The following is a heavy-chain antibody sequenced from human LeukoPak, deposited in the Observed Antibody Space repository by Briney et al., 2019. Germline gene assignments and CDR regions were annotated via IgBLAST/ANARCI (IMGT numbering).Heavy chain of an antibody. CDR3: ARAAYCGGDCLNWFDP. D-gene: IGHD2-21*02. V-gene: IGHV4-59*12. CDR1: GGSISSYY. CDR2: IYYSGST. Sequence: PSETLSLTCTVSGGSISSYYWSWIRQPPGKGLEWIGYIYYSGSTNYNPSLESRVTISVDTSKNQFSLKLSSVTAADTAVYYCARAAYCGGDCLNWFDPWGQGTLVTVSS. J-gene: IGHJ5*02.